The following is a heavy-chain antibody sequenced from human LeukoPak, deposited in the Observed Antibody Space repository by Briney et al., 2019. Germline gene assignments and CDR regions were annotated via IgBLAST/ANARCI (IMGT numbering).Heavy chain of an antibody. J-gene: IGHJ4*02. Sequence: GRSLRLSCAASGFTFSSYGMHWVRQAPGKGLEWVAFIRYDGSNKYYADSVKGRFTISRDNSKNTLYLQMNSLRAEDTAVYYCANFSPLVGATEPPLDYWGQGTLVTVSS. CDR3: ANFSPLVGATEPPLDY. CDR1: GFTFSSYG. V-gene: IGHV3-30*02. D-gene: IGHD1-26*01. CDR2: IRYDGSNK.